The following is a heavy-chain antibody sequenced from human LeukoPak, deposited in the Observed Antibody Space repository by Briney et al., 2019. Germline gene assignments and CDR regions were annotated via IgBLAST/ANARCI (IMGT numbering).Heavy chain of an antibody. Sequence: PSQTLSLTCTVSGDPMDSTNYSWNWVRQPAGQGLEWIGRISTSGVTSYSPSLGSRVTVSLDMSKKQFSLKLTSVTAADTAVYYCARDRSIYFGEFQCWGQGTLATVSS. D-gene: IGHD3-10*01. CDR3: ARDRSIYFGEFQC. J-gene: IGHJ4*02. V-gene: IGHV4-61*02. CDR2: ISTSGVT. CDR1: GDPMDSTNYS.